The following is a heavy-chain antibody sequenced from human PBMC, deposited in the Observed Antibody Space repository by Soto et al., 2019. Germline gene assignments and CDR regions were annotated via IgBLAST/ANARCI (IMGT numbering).Heavy chain of an antibody. V-gene: IGHV1-2*02. D-gene: IGHD3-16*01. CDR1: GYTFTGYY. CDR3: ARGDLSGIMITFGGVLAAFDI. CDR2: INPNSGGT. Sequence: QVQLVQSGAEVKKPGASVKVSCKASGYTFTGYYMHWVRQAPGQGLEWMGWINPNSGGTNYAQKFQGRVTMTRDTSISTAYMELSRLRSDDTAVYYCARGDLSGIMITFGGVLAAFDIWGQGTMVTVSS. J-gene: IGHJ3*02.